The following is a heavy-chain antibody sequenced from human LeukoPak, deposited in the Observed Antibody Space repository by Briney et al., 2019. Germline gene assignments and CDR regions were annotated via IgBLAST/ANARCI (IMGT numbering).Heavy chain of an antibody. CDR2: ISTYNGNT. CDR1: GYSFIIYG. D-gene: IGHD5-24*01. Sequence: GASVKVSCKASGYSFIIYGITWVRQAPGQGLEWMGWISTYNGNTNYAQKLQGRVTMTRDTSTSTAYMELRSLRSDDTAVYYCARVSGGPDGYNPLDFWGQGTLVTVSS. V-gene: IGHV1-18*01. CDR3: ARVSGGPDGYNPLDF. J-gene: IGHJ4*02.